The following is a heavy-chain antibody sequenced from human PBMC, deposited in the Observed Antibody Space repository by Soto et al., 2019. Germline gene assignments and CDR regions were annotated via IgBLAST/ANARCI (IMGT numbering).Heavy chain of an antibody. D-gene: IGHD3-22*01. CDR2: IYYSGST. CDR1: GGSVSSGSYY. Sequence: QVQLQESGPGLVKPSETLSLTCTVSGGSVSSGSYYWSWIRQPPGKGLEWIGYIYYSGSTNYNPSLKSRVTISVDTSKNQFSLKLSSVTAADTAVYYCARERVYYDSSGYYFLPYNWFDPWGQGTLVTVSS. J-gene: IGHJ5*02. CDR3: ARERVYYDSSGYYFLPYNWFDP. V-gene: IGHV4-61*01.